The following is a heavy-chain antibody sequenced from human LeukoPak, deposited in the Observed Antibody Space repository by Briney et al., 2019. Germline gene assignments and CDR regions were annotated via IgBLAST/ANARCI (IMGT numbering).Heavy chain of an antibody. CDR2: IYYSGST. Sequence: PSETLSLTCTVSGGSVSSGSYYWSWIRQPPGKGLEWIGYIYYSGSTYYNPSLKSRVTISVDTSKNPFSLKLSSVTAADTAVYYCAREANYYDSSGYLFDYWGQGTLVTVSS. CDR3: AREANYYDSSGYLFDY. D-gene: IGHD3-22*01. V-gene: IGHV4-31*03. CDR1: GGSVSSGSYY. J-gene: IGHJ4*02.